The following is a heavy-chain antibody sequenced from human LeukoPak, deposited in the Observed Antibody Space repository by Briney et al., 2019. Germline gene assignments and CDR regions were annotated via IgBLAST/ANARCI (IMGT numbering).Heavy chain of an antibody. V-gene: IGHV3-48*04. CDR1: GFTFSSYS. J-gene: IGHJ4*02. CDR2: ISSSSSTI. CDR3: ARGDQLLYGHFDY. D-gene: IGHD2-2*02. Sequence: GGSLLLSCAASGFTFSSYSMNWVRRAPGRGLEGVSYISSSSSTIYYAASVKGRFTISRDNAKNSLYLQMNSLRAEDTAVYYCARGDQLLYGHFDYWGQGTLVTVSS.